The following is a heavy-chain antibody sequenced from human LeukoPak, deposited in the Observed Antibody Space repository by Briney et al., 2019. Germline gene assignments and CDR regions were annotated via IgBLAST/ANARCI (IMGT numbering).Heavy chain of an antibody. Sequence: ASVKVSCKASGYTFTGYYIYWVRQAPGQGLEWMGWISPNSGGTNYAQKFQGRVTMTRDTSISTAYMELSRLRSDDTAVYYCARGLEWLTRRHTWFDPWGQGTLVTVSS. CDR1: GYTFTGYY. V-gene: IGHV1-2*02. CDR3: ARGLEWLTRRHTWFDP. D-gene: IGHD3-3*01. CDR2: ISPNSGGT. J-gene: IGHJ5*02.